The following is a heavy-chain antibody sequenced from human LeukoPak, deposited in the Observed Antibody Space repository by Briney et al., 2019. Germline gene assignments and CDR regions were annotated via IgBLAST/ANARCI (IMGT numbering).Heavy chain of an antibody. V-gene: IGHV1-69*04. CDR3: ARSRPYSSPNLNYYYYGMDV. Sequence: ASVKVSCKASGGTFSSYAISWVRQAPGQGLEWMGRIIPILGIANYAQKFQGRVTITADKSTSTAYMELSSLRSEDTAVYYCARSRPYSSPNLNYYYYGMDVWGQGTTVTVSS. CDR1: GGTFSSYA. J-gene: IGHJ6*02. D-gene: IGHD6-13*01. CDR2: IIPILGIA.